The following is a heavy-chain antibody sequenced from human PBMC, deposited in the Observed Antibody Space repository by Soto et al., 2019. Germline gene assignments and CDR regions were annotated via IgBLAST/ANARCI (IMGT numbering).Heavy chain of an antibody. CDR1: GGSISSYY. CDR3: ASSSSGDNYYYYGMDV. Sequence: PSETLSLTCTVSGGSISSYYWSWIRQPPGKGLEWIGYIYYSGSTNYNPSLKSRVTISVDTSKNQFSLKLSSVTAADTAVYYCASSSSGDNYYYYGMDVWGQGTTVTRLL. D-gene: IGHD6-19*01. V-gene: IGHV4-59*01. CDR2: IYYSGST. J-gene: IGHJ6*02.